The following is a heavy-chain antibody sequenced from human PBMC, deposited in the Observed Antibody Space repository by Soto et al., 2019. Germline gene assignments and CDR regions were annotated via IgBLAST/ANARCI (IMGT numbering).Heavy chain of an antibody. V-gene: IGHV1-58*01. CDR2: IVVGSGNT. CDR3: AADLRLVRTRAPYYFDY. D-gene: IGHD6-19*01. J-gene: IGHJ4*02. Sequence: ASVKVSCKASGFTFTSSAVQWVRQARGQRLEWIGWIVVGSGNTNYAQKFQERVTITRDMSTSTAYMELSSLRSEDTAVYYCAADLRLVRTRAPYYFDYWGQGTLVTVS. CDR1: GFTFTSSA.